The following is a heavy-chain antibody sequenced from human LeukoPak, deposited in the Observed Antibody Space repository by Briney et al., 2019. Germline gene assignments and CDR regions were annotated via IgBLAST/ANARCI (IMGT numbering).Heavy chain of an antibody. V-gene: IGHV3-48*04. Sequence: GGPLRLSCAISGFALKNYGVNWVRQAPGKGLEWVAKISPRDTTTYYAESVKGRFTVSRDDSKNSLYLQMNNLRAEDTAVYYCARGFGSGSFYFWGQGILVTVSS. CDR3: ARGFGSGSFYF. CDR2: ISPRDTTT. CDR1: GFALKNYG. D-gene: IGHD3-10*01. J-gene: IGHJ4*02.